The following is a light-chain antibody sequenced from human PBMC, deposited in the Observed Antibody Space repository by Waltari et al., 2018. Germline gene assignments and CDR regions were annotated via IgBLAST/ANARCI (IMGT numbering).Light chain of an antibody. CDR3: QQYNNWPLT. V-gene: IGKV3-15*01. J-gene: IGKJ4*01. Sequence: EIVVTQSPATLSVSLGERATLSCRASQSVRSDFAWYRQKPGQAPRLLIYGASTRATGVSARFSGSVSGTEFTLTITSLQSEDSAVYFCQQYNNWPLTFGGGTKVEIK. CDR1: QSVRSD. CDR2: GAS.